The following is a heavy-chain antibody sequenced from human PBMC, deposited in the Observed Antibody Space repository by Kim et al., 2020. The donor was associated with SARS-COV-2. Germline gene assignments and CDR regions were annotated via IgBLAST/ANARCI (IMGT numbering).Heavy chain of an antibody. CDR2: INHSGST. CDR1: GGSFSGYY. CDR3: ARAHYYGSGSYGNWYDP. J-gene: IGHJ5*02. D-gene: IGHD3-10*01. Sequence: SETLSLTCAVYGGSFSGYYWSWIRQPPGKGLEWIGEINHSGSTNYNPSLKSRVTISVDTSKNKFSLKLSSVTAADTAVYYCARAHYYGSGSYGNWYDPWGQGTLVTVSS. V-gene: IGHV4-34*01.